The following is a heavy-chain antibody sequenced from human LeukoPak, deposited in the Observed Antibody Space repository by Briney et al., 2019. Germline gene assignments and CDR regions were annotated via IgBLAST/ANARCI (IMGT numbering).Heavy chain of an antibody. V-gene: IGHV3-23*01. CDR2: INGSGDAT. CDR1: GFLFSHYT. D-gene: IGHD3-10*02. Sequence: PGGSLRLSCAASGFLFSHYTMTWVRQVPGKGLEWVSSINGSGDATKDGDSVMGRFTISRDNFKNTVSLQMNYVRAEDTAVYYCVKSECGSDGCKLLSYWGQGTMVIASS. CDR3: VKSECGSDGCKLLSY. J-gene: IGHJ4*02.